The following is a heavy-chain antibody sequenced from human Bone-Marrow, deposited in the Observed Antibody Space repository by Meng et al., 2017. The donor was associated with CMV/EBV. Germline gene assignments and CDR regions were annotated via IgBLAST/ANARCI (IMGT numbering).Heavy chain of an antibody. Sequence: ASVKVSCKASGYTFTSHYIHWVRQAPGQGLEWMGIINPSGDRTRDAQKFQGRVTMTRDTSTSTVYMELSSLRSEDTAVYYCARDDRLTLSIAAREYYFDYWGQGTLVTVSS. J-gene: IGHJ4*02. CDR1: GYTFTSHY. CDR2: INPSGDRT. D-gene: IGHD6-6*01. V-gene: IGHV1-46*01. CDR3: ARDDRLTLSIAAREYYFDY.